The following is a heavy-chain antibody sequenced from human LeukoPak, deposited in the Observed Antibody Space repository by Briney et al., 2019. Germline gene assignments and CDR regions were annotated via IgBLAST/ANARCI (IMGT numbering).Heavy chain of an antibody. Sequence: GGSLRLSCAASGFAFSFYAMSWLRQPPGKGLEWVSTINANSGTTSYAASVRGRLTTSRDNSKNTLYLQVNTLRADDTATYYCAKPVSGGLAVTADWFHPWGQGTLVVVSS. J-gene: IGHJ5*01. CDR2: INANSGTT. V-gene: IGHV3-23*01. CDR3: AKPVSGGLAVTADWFHP. CDR1: GFAFSFYA. D-gene: IGHD6-19*01.